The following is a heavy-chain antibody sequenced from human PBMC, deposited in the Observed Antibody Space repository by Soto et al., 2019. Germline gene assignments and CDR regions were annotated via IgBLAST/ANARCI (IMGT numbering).Heavy chain of an antibody. CDR3: ASGISTASMAYIL. CDR2: ISTTSTYI. J-gene: IGHJ3*01. D-gene: IGHD3-3*02. V-gene: IGHV3-21*02. CDR1: GFIFSRYS. Sequence: EVQLVESGGGLVKPGESLRLSCAASGFIFSRYSMHWVRQAPGKGLEWVSSISTTSTYIYYADSLRGRFTISRDDARNSLYLQMRGLRAEDTAVYYCASGISTASMAYILWGQGTMVTVSS.